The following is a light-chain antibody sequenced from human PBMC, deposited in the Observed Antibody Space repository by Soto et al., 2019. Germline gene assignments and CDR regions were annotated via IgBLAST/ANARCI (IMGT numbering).Light chain of an antibody. CDR1: SSDIGNYNY. CDR2: EVN. Sequence: QSMLTQPASVSGSPGQSITISCTGTSSDIGNYNYVSWYQQHPDKAPKLIIYEVNYRPSGVSNRFSGSKSGNTASLTVSGLQADDEADYFCSSYTKSTFYVFGTGTKLTVL. V-gene: IGLV2-14*01. CDR3: SSYTKSTFYV. J-gene: IGLJ1*01.